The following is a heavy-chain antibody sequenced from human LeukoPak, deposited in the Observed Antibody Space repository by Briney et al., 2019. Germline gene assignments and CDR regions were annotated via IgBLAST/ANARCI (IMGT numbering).Heavy chain of an antibody. Sequence: GGSLSLSCAASGFTFSSYEMNWVRQAPGEGLAWVSYISSSGSTIYYADSVKGRFTISRDNAKNSLYLQMNSLRAEDTAVYYCARDGYYGSGSRLDYMDVWGKGTTVTISS. CDR2: ISSSGSTI. CDR1: GFTFSSYE. J-gene: IGHJ6*03. V-gene: IGHV3-48*03. D-gene: IGHD3-10*01. CDR3: ARDGYYGSGSRLDYMDV.